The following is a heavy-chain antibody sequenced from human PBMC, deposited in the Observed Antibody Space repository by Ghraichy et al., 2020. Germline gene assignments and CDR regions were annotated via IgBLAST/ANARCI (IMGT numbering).Heavy chain of an antibody. CDR2: IYYSGST. J-gene: IGHJ4*02. V-gene: IGHV4-59*01. D-gene: IGHD2-15*01. CDR1: GGSISSYY. CDR3: ARDWRYCSGGSCYRGFDY. Sequence: SQTLSLTCTVSGGSISSYYWSWIRQPPGKGLEWIGYIYYSGSTNYNPSLKSRVTISVDTSKNQFYLKLSSVTAADTAVYYCARDWRYCSGGSCYRGFDYWGQGTLVTVSS.